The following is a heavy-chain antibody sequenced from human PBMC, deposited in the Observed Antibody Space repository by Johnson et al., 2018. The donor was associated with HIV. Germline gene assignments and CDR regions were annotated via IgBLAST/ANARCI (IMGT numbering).Heavy chain of an antibody. CDR2: TKNKANSYTT. V-gene: IGHV3-72*01. CDR3: ARIDYSNYEEAFDI. CDR1: GFTLSDHY. J-gene: IGHJ3*02. Sequence: VQLVESGGGLVQPGGTLRLSCAASGFTLSDHYMDWVRQAAGKGLEWVGRTKNKANSYTTEYAASVKGRFTISRDNSKNTLYLQMGSLRAEDMAVYYCARIDYSNYEEAFDIWGQGTMVTVSS. D-gene: IGHD4-11*01.